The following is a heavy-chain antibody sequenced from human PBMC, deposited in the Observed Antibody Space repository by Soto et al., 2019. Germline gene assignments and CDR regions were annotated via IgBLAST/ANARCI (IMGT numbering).Heavy chain of an antibody. CDR3: ARFCSGYLSDY. V-gene: IGHV1-18*01. CDR2: ISGNNGNM. Sequence: ASVKVSCKASGYTFSSYVFSWVRRAPGQGLEWKGWISGNNGNMKYAQKFQGRLTMTTDTSTGTAYMELRSLRSDDTAVYYCARFCSGYLSDYWGQGTLVTVSS. CDR1: GYTFSSYV. D-gene: IGHD3-3*01. J-gene: IGHJ4*02.